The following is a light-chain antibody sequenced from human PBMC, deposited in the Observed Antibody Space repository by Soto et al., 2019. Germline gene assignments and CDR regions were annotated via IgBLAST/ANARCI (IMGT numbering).Light chain of an antibody. CDR2: EGT. J-gene: IGLJ3*02. CDR3: AAWDDSLNGSWV. V-gene: IGLV2-14*02. CDR1: SSDIGSYNL. Sequence: QSALTQPASVSGSPGQSITISCTGTSSDIGSYNLVSWYQQHPGKVPKLMIYEGTKRPSGVPDRFSGSKSGTSASLAISGLQSEDEADYYCAAWDDSLNGSWVFGGGTKVTVL.